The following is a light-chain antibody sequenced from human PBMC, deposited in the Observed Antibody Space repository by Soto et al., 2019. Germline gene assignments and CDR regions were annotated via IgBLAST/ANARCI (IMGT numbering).Light chain of an antibody. CDR3: QQRVDWLT. CDR1: QSVSIY. CDR2: DAS. Sequence: EIVLTQSPGTLSLSPGDRATLSCSASQSVSIYLAWYQQKPGQAPRLLIYDASNRVTGIPAKFSGSGSGTDFTLTISSVEPEDFAVYYSQQRVDWLTFGGGTKMEIK. V-gene: IGKV3-11*01. J-gene: IGKJ4*02.